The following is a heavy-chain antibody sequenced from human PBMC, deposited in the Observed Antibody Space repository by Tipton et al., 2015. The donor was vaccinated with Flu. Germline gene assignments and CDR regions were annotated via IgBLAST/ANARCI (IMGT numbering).Heavy chain of an antibody. V-gene: IGHV4-59*01. CDR3: ARAYYDFWSGYLYYFDY. D-gene: IGHD3-3*01. CDR2: IYYSGST. CDR1: GGSISSYY. Sequence: TLSLTCTVSGGSISSYYWSWIRQPPGKGLEWIGYIYYSGSTNYNPSLKSRVTISVDTSKNQFSLKLSSVTAADTAVYYCARAYYDFWSGYLYYFDYWGQGTLVTVSS. J-gene: IGHJ4*02.